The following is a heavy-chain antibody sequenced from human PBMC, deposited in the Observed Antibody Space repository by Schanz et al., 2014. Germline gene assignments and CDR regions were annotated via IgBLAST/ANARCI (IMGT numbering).Heavy chain of an antibody. CDR3: YGMDV. V-gene: IGHV4-30-4*07. Sequence: QVQLQESGPGLVKPSQTLSLTCAVSGGSISSGGYSWSWIRQPPGKGREWIGYIFFRGRTYYNPALKSRVPIPKDTTKTHYSLSLTSGAAADTAVYYCYGMDVWGQGTTVTVSS. J-gene: IGHJ6*02. CDR2: IFFRGRT. CDR1: GGSISSGGYS.